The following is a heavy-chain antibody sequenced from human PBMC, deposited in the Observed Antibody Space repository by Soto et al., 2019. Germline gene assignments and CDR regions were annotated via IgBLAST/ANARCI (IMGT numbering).Heavy chain of an antibody. V-gene: IGHV1-69*01. D-gene: IGHD6-13*01. CDR3: ARDRLRDTAAGPTNWFDP. J-gene: IGHJ5*02. CDR2: IIPIFGTA. Sequence: QVQLLQSGAEVKKPGSSVKVSCKASGGTFSSYAISWVRQAPGQGLEWMGGIIPIFGTANYAQKFQGRVTITADESTSTAYMELSSLRSEDTAVYYCARDRLRDTAAGPTNWFDPWGQGTLVTVSS. CDR1: GGTFSSYA.